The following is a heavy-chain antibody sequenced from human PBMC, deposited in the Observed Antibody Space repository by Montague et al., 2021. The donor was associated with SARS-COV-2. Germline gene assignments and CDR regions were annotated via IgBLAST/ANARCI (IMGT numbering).Heavy chain of an antibody. CDR1: GGFISDSYY. J-gene: IGHJ6*02. CDR3: VRGAEEAHFAMDV. V-gene: IGHV4-39*02. D-gene: IGHD3-10*01. CDR2: LYRSGSV. Sequence: SETLSLTCIVSGGFISDSYYWAWIRQAPGKGLEWLGSLYRSGSVYSSPSLKSRVSISVDKSKNHFSLRLTSATAAETAVYYCVRGAEEAHFAMDVWGQGTTVTVSS.